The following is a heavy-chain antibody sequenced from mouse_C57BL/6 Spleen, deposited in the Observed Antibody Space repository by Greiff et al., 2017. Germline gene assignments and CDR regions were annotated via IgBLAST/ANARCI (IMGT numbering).Heavy chain of an antibody. Sequence: VQLQQSVAELVRPGASVKLSCTASGFNIKNSYMHWVKQRTEQSLEWIGRIDPANGNTKYAPQFPGKATITADTSSNTAYLQLSSLASEDTAIYCWASYYWYCDVGGTGNTVNVSS. J-gene: IGHJ1*03. CDR1: GFNIKNSY. V-gene: IGHV14-3*01. CDR2: IDPANGNT. CDR3: ASYYWYCDV.